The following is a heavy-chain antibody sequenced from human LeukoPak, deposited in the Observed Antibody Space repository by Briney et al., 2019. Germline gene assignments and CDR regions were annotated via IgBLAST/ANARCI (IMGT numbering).Heavy chain of an antibody. Sequence: GGSLRLSCAASGFTFSSSWMHWVRQVPGKGLVWVSRISSDGITTNYADSVKGRFTISRDNAKNTVYLQMNSLRAEGTAVYYCARMEVAWGQGTIVTVSS. CDR2: ISSDGITT. J-gene: IGHJ3*01. V-gene: IGHV3-74*01. CDR3: ARMEVA. D-gene: IGHD3-3*01. CDR1: GFTFSSSW.